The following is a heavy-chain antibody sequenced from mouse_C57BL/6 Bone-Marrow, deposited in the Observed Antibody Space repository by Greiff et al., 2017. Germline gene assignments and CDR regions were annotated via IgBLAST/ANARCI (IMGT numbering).Heavy chain of an antibody. CDR1: GYTFTSYG. D-gene: IGHD2-4*01. Sequence: VQRVESGAELARPGASVKLSCKASGYTFTSYGISWVKQRTGQGLEWIGEIYPRSGNTYYNEKFKGKATLTADTSSSTAYMELRSLTSEDSAVYLCARWEIDYDYEDYAMDYWGQGTSVTVSS. J-gene: IGHJ4*01. V-gene: IGHV1-81*01. CDR3: ARWEIDYDYEDYAMDY. CDR2: IYPRSGNT.